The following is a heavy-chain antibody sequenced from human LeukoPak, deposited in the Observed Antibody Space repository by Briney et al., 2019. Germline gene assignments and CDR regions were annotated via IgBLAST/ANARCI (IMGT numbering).Heavy chain of an antibody. CDR2: ISYDGSNK. V-gene: IGHV3-30*18. J-gene: IGHJ6*02. CDR1: GFTFSSYG. Sequence: GGSLRLSCAASGFTFSSYGMHWVRQAPGKGLEWVAVISYDGSNKYYADSVKGRFTISRDNSKNTLYLQMNSLRAEDTAVYYCAKDRGWYDYYGMDVWGQGTTVTVSS. D-gene: IGHD6-19*01. CDR3: AKDRGWYDYYGMDV.